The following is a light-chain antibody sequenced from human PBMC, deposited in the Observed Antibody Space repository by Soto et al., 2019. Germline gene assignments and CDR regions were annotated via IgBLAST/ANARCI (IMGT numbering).Light chain of an antibody. CDR3: NSYTTSSTRV. CDR1: SSDVGTYKY. CDR2: DVS. V-gene: IGLV2-14*03. J-gene: IGLJ1*01. Sequence: QSALTQPASVSGSPGQSITISCTGTSSDVGTYKYVSWYQQHPGKAPKLMIYDVSNRPSGVSNRFSGSKSGNTASLTISGLQAEDEADYYCNSYTTSSTRVFGTGTKVTVL.